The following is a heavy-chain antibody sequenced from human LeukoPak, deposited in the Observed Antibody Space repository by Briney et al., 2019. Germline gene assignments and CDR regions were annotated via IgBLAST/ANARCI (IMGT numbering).Heavy chain of an antibody. CDR1: GFTFSNYA. D-gene: IGHD3-10*01. Sequence: GGSLRLSCAAPGFTFSNYAMSWVRQAPGKGLGWVSAISGSDGNTYYAHSVKGRFTIYRDNSKNTLYLQMNSLRAEDTAVYYCAKENSMVRGVISNFDYWGQGTLVTVSS. CDR3: AKENSMVRGVISNFDY. J-gene: IGHJ4*02. V-gene: IGHV3-23*01. CDR2: ISGSDGNT.